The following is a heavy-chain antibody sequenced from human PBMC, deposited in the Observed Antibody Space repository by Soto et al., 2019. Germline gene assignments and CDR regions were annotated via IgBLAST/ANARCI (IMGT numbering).Heavy chain of an antibody. CDR1: GGTFSDYA. D-gene: IGHD6-6*01. Sequence: QVQLVQSGAEVKKPGSSVKVSCKASGGTFSDYAISWVRQAPGHGLEWMGGLIPVFGSTHYAQSFQGRLTITANPSSTAAYMELSSLRSDDTAVYYCARSIGSSSFYFDFWGPGTQVTVPS. CDR2: LIPVFGST. CDR3: ARSIGSSSFYFDF. J-gene: IGHJ4*02. V-gene: IGHV1-69*01.